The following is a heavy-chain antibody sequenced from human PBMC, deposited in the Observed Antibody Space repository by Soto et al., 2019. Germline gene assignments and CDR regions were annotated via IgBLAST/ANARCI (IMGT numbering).Heavy chain of an antibody. Sequence: GGSLRLSCAASGFTFSSYAMHWVRQAPGKGLEWVAVISYDGSNKYYADSVKGRFTISRDNSKNTLYLQMNSLRAEDTAVYYCARDPGKLDYGDSRYPVDYWGQGTLVTVSS. V-gene: IGHV3-30-3*01. J-gene: IGHJ4*02. CDR3: ARDPGKLDYGDSRYPVDY. D-gene: IGHD4-17*01. CDR1: GFTFSSYA. CDR2: ISYDGSNK.